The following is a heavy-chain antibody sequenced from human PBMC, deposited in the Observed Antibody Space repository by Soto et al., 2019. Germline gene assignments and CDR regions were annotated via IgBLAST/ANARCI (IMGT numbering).Heavy chain of an antibody. CDR2: ISSSSSTI. CDR1: GFTFSSYS. J-gene: IGHJ6*02. V-gene: IGHV3-48*02. CDR3: ASCGYSSGWYGTLKNWGSGYYGMDV. D-gene: IGHD6-19*01. Sequence: EVQLVESGGGLVQPGGSLRLSCAASGFTFSSYSMNWVRQAPGKGLEWVSYISSSSSTIYYADSVKGRFTISRDNAKNSLYLQMNSLRDEDTAVYYCASCGYSSGWYGTLKNWGSGYYGMDVWGQGTTVTVSS.